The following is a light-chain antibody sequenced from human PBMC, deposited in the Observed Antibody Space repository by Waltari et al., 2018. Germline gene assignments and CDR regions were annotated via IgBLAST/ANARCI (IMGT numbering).Light chain of an antibody. V-gene: IGLV3-21*04. CDR3: QVCDTSINLSV. CDR1: NIADKN. CDR2: SDS. J-gene: IGLJ1*01. Sequence: SYVLTQAPSVSVAPGETARITCGGNNIADKNVHWYQHNPRQAPVLVIFSDSDRPSGVPERFSGSNSGNTATLAISRAEGGDEADNYCQVCDTSINLSVVGTGTKVTGL.